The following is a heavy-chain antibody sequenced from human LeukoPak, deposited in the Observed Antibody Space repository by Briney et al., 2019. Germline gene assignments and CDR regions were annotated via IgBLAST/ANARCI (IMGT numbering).Heavy chain of an antibody. Sequence: MSSETLSLTCTVSGGSISSYYWSWIRQPPGKGLEWIGYIYYSGSTSYNPSLKSRVTISVDTSKNQFSLKLSSVTAADTAVYYCASIAARWYYFDYWGQGTLVTVSS. CDR1: GGSISSYY. J-gene: IGHJ4*02. CDR3: ASIAARWYYFDY. D-gene: IGHD6-6*01. V-gene: IGHV4-59*12. CDR2: IYYSGST.